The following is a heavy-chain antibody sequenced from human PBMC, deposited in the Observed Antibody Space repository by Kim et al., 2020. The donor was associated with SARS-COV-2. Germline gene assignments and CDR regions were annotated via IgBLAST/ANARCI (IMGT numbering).Heavy chain of an antibody. Sequence: SETLSLTCTVSGGSISFSYWSWIRQPPGKGLEWIGYIYYSGSTDYNPSFKSRVTISVDTSKNQISLKLSSVTAADTAVYYCARGPATAMSDFDYWGPGT. J-gene: IGHJ4*02. V-gene: IGHV4-59*01. CDR3: ARGPATAMSDFDY. D-gene: IGHD2-21*02. CDR2: IYYSGST. CDR1: GGSISFSY.